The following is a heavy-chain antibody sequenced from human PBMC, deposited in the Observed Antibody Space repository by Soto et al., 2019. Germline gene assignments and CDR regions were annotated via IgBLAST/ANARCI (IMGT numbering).Heavy chain of an antibody. CDR2: IYYSGST. CDR3: ARHWGSRWTYYYYGMDV. V-gene: IGHV4-39*01. CDR1: GGSISNSHYY. Sequence: SQPPSLTRTVSGGSISNSHYYWGRIRQPPGKRLEKIGSIYYSGSTYYNPSLKSRVTIFVDTSKNQFSLKLSSVTAADTAVYYCARHWGSRWTYYYYGMDVWGQGATVTVSS. J-gene: IGHJ6*02. D-gene: IGHD6-19*01.